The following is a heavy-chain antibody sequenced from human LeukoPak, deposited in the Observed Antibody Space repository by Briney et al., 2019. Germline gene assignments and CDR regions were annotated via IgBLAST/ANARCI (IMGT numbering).Heavy chain of an antibody. Sequence: GESLRISCKVSGYSFRSYWISWVRQMPGKGLEWMGRIDPSDSYTNYSPSFQGHVTISADKSISTAHLQWSSLKASDTAMYYCARTRGDYYNYYGMDVWGQGTTVTVSS. D-gene: IGHD7-27*01. CDR1: GYSFRSYW. J-gene: IGHJ6*02. CDR3: ARTRGDYYNYYGMDV. V-gene: IGHV5-10-1*01. CDR2: IDPSDSYT.